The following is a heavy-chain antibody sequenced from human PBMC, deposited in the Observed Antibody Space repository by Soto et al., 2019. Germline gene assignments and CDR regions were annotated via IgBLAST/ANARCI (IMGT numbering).Heavy chain of an antibody. J-gene: IGHJ6*02. Sequence: GSLILSCTASGFSFSDYDMHLVRQARGKGLEWVSTIGAARDPYYTGSVKHRFTISRENARNSMFLQMNSVTVGDTAVYYCARAYTGRLPRRADYYYALDVWGQGIMVTVSS. V-gene: IGHV3-13*05. CDR3: ARAYTGRLPRRADYYYALDV. CDR2: IGAARDP. D-gene: IGHD2-15*01. CDR1: GFSFSDYD.